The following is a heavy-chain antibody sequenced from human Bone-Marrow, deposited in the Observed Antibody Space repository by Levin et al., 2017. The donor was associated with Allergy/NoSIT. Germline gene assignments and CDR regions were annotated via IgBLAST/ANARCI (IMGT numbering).Heavy chain of an antibody. J-gene: IGHJ3*02. V-gene: IGHV3-53*01. CDR1: GFTVSSNY. CDR3: ARDSRDFYAFDI. D-gene: IGHD3-3*01. Sequence: GGSLRLSCAASGFTVSSNYMSWVRQAPGKGLEWVSVIYSGGSTYYADSVKGRFTISRDNSKNTLYLQMNSLRAEDTAVYYCARDSRDFYAFDIWGQGTMVTVSS. CDR2: IYSGGST.